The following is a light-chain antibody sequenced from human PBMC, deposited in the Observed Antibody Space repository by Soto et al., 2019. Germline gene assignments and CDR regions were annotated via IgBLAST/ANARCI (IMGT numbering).Light chain of an antibody. CDR3: QQYNNWPQT. V-gene: IGKV3-15*01. CDR2: DAS. J-gene: IGKJ1*01. Sequence: EVVMTQSPATLSVSPGDRVTLSCRASQSVSNSLAWYQQEPGQAPTLLIYDASTSAAGIPATFSGGGSGTEFTLTISSLQSEDFAIYYCQQYNNWPQTFGQGTEVEIK. CDR1: QSVSNS.